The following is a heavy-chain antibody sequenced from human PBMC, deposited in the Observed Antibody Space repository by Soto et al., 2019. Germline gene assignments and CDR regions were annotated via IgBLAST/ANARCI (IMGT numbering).Heavy chain of an antibody. J-gene: IGHJ4*02. CDR3: ARGITFGGVIAPRKLDY. V-gene: IGHV1-69*01. CDR2: IIPIFGTA. D-gene: IGHD3-16*02. CDR1: GGTFSSYA. Sequence: QVQLVQSGAEVKKPGSSVKVSCKASGGTFSSYAISWVRQAPGQGLEWMGGIIPIFGTANYAQKFQGRVTITADESTSTAYMELSSLRSDDTAVYYCARGITFGGVIAPRKLDYWGQGTLVTVSS.